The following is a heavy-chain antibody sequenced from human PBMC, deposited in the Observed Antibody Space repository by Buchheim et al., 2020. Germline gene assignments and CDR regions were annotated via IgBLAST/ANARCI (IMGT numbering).Heavy chain of an antibody. Sequence: QVQLQESGPGLVKPSGTLSLTCAVSGDSISSDNWWSWVRQPPGQGLEWIAEVYHSGITNYNPSPKSRVTIPIDKSQHQFSLKLTSMTAADTAVYYCASVSFYGDSNFDCWGQGTL. V-gene: IGHV4-4*02. CDR2: VYHSGIT. CDR3: ASVSFYGDSNFDC. D-gene: IGHD4-17*01. CDR1: GDSISSDNW. J-gene: IGHJ4*02.